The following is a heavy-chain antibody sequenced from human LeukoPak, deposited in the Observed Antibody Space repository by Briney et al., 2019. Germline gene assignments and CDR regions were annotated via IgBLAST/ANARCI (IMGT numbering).Heavy chain of an antibody. V-gene: IGHV4-34*01. Sequence: PSETLSLTCAVYGGSFSGYYWSWIRQPPGKGLEWIGEINHSGSTNYNPSLKSRVTISVDTSKNQFSLKLTSVTAADTAVHYCARGPLRSGYYRPNWFDPWGQGTLVTVSS. J-gene: IGHJ5*02. D-gene: IGHD3-3*01. CDR3: ARGPLRSGYYRPNWFDP. CDR1: GGSFSGYY. CDR2: INHSGST.